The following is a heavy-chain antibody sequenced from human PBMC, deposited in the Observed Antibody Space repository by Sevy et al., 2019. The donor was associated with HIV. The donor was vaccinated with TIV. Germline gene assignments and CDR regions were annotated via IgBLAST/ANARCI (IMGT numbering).Heavy chain of an antibody. J-gene: IGHJ6*03. V-gene: IGHV3-49*03. D-gene: IGHD1-1*01. CDR1: GFTFGDYT. CDR3: TRDRAQLHYYYMDV. Sequence: GGSLRLSCTASGFTFGDYTMSWFRQAPGKGLEWVGFIRSKAYGGTTEYAASVKGRFTISRDDSKSIAYLQMNSLKTEDTAVYYCTRDRAQLHYYYMDVWGKGTTVTVSS. CDR2: IRSKAYGGTT.